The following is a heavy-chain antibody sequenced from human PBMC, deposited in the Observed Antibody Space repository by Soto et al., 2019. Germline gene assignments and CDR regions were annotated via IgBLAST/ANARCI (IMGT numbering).Heavy chain of an antibody. J-gene: IGHJ4*02. CDR3: ARHSGYDYVFDY. D-gene: IGHD5-12*01. CDR2: ISAYNGNT. V-gene: IGHV1-18*04. Sequence: QVKLVQSGAEVKKPGASVKVSCKASGYTFTSYGISWVRQAPGQGLEWMGWISAYNGNTNYAQKFQGRVTMTRDTSTSTAYMELSSLTFDDTAVYYCARHSGYDYVFDYWGQGTPVTVSS. CDR1: GYTFTSYG.